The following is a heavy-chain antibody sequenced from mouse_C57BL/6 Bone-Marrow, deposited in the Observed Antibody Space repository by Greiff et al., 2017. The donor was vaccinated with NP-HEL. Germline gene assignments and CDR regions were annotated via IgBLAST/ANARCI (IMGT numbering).Heavy chain of an antibody. J-gene: IGHJ2*01. D-gene: IGHD2-1*01. V-gene: IGHV1-50*01. CDR1: GYTFTSYW. Sequence: QVQLQQSGAELVKPGASVKLSCKASGYTFTSYWMQWVKQRPGQGLEWIGEIDPSDSYTNYNQKFKGKATLTVDTSSSTAYMQLSSLTSEDSAVYYCAREMGKGDYWGQGTTLTVSS. CDR2: IDPSDSYT. CDR3: AREMGKGDY.